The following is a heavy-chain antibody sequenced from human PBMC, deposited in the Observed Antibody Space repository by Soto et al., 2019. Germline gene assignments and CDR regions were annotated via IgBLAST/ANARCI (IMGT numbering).Heavy chain of an antibody. Sequence: SETLSLTCAVSGGSISSGGYSWSWIRQPPGKGLEWIGYIYHSGSTYYNPSLKSRVTISVDTSKNQFSLKLSSVTAADTAVYYCATYPTTVTSDYWGQGTLVTVSS. CDR3: ATYPTTVTSDY. CDR2: IYHSGST. J-gene: IGHJ4*02. V-gene: IGHV4-30-2*02. CDR1: GGSISSGGYS. D-gene: IGHD4-17*01.